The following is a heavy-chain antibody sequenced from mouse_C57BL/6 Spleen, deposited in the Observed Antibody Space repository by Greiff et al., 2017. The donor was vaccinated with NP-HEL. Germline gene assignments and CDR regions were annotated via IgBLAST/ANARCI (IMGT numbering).Heavy chain of an antibody. V-gene: IGHV1-15*01. J-gene: IGHJ2*01. CDR2: IDPETGGT. CDR3: TRSYYGRIY. CDR1: GYTFTDYE. Sequence: LVESGAELVRPGASVTLSCKASGYTFTDYEMHWVKQTPVHGLEWIGAIDPETGGTAYNQKFKGKAILTADKSSSTAYMELRSLASEDSAVYYCTRSYYGRIYWGQGTTLTVSS. D-gene: IGHD1-1*01.